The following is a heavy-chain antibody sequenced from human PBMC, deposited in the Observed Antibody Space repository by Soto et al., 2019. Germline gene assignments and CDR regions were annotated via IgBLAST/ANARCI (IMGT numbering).Heavy chain of an antibody. D-gene: IGHD4-4*01. CDR2: ISSSSRYT. J-gene: IGHJ5*02. CDR1: GFTYSDYY. CDR3: ARDLRDGYSAFAIFDP. Sequence: PGGSLRLSCAASGFTYSDYYMSWISQAPGKGLEWVSYISSSSRYTNYADSVKGRFTISRDNAKNSLYLQMNSLRAEDTAVYYCARDLRDGYSAFAIFDPWGQGTLVTVPS. V-gene: IGHV3-11*06.